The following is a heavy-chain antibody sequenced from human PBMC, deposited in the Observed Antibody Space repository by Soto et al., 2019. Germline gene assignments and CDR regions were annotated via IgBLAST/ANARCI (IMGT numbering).Heavy chain of an antibody. D-gene: IGHD3-10*01. CDR1: GFMFSTYG. J-gene: IGHJ5*02. CDR3: TRADGEGGSGRNRFDP. V-gene: IGHV3-33*01. CDR2: IWYDGSTA. Sequence: QVQLVESGGGVVQPGTSLRLSCAASGFMFSTYGMHWVRQAPGKGLEWVAVIWYDGSTAYYADSVKGRFVISRDNSKKTLYLQMNSLRAEDTAVYYCTRADGEGGSGRNRFDPWGQGTPVTVSS.